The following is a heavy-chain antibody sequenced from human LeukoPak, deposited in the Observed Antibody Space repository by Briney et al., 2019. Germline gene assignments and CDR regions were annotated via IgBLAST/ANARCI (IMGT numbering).Heavy chain of an antibody. CDR3: ARDGYDILTGGTYGMDV. D-gene: IGHD3-9*01. J-gene: IGHJ6*02. V-gene: IGHV3-21*01. CDR2: ISSSSSYI. CDR1: GFTFSSYS. Sequence: GGSLRLSCAASGFTFSSYSMNWVRPAPGKGLEWVSSISSSSSYIYYADSVKGRFTISRDNAKNSLYLQMNSLRAEDTAVYYCARDGYDILTGGTYGMDVWGQGTTVTVSS.